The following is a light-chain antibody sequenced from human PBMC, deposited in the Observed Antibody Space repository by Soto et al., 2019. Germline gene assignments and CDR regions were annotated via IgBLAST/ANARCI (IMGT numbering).Light chain of an antibody. CDR3: RSYRSSRTRVV. J-gene: IGLJ2*01. Sequence: QSALTQPASVSGSPGQWITISCTGTSSDVGGYNYVSWYQHHPGKAPKLMIYDVSNRPSGVSNRFSGSKSDNSASLTISGLQAEDEADYYCRSYRSSRTRVVFGAGTKLTVL. CDR2: DVS. V-gene: IGLV2-14*03. CDR1: SSDVGGYNY.